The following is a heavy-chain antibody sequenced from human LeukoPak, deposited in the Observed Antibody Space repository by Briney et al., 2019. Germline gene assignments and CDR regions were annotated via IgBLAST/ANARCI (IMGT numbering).Heavy chain of an antibody. CDR1: GGSFSGYY. CDR3: AREISITMIVVDPI. CDR2: INHSGST. V-gene: IGHV4-34*01. Sequence: SETLSLTCAVYGGSFSGYYWSWIRQPPGKGLEWIGEINHSGSTNYNPSLKSRVTISVDTSKNQFSLKLSSVTAADTAVYYCAREISITMIVVDPIWGQGTLVTVSS. J-gene: IGHJ4*02. D-gene: IGHD3-22*01.